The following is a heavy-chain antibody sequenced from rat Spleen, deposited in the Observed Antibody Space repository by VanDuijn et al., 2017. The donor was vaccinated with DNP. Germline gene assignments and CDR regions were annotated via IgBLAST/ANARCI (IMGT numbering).Heavy chain of an antibody. CDR1: GFTFSDYD. J-gene: IGHJ2*01. CDR2: ITYVGRIT. V-gene: IGHV5-7*01. D-gene: IGHD4-4*01. Sequence: EVQLVESGGGLVQPGKSLKLSCSASGFTFSDYDMAWVRQAPERCLDWVTTITYVGRITYYRDSVKGRFTISRDDAKDTLSLQMNSLRSEDTTTYYCARDFRGSDYWGQGVMVTVSS. CDR3: ARDFRGSDY.